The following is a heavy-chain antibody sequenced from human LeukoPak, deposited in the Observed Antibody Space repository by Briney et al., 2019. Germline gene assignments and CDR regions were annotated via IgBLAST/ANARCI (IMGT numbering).Heavy chain of an antibody. CDR2: IKPNSGGT. D-gene: IGHD3-10*01. CDR3: ATNILVRDIINWFDP. Sequence: ASVKVSCKASGYSFADYYMHWVRQAPGQGLEWMGWIKPNSGGTRSAQKFQGRVTMTRDTSISTADMELSSLRYDDTAVYYCATNILVRDIINWFDPWGQGTLVTVSS. CDR1: GYSFADYY. J-gene: IGHJ5*02. V-gene: IGHV1-2*02.